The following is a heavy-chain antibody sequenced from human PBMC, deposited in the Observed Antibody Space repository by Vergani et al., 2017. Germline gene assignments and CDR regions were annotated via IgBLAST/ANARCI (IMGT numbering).Heavy chain of an antibody. CDR3: AKALELYYYYYGMDV. J-gene: IGHJ6*02. CDR2: ISHDGSNK. CDR1: GFTFSSYG. Sequence: QVQLVESGGGVVQPGRSLRLSCAASGFTFSSYGMHWVREAPGKGLEWVAVISHDGSNKYFADSVKGRFTISRDNSTTTLYLQMNSLRAEDTAVYYCAKALELYYYYYGMDVWGQGTTVTVSS. D-gene: IGHD1-7*01. V-gene: IGHV3-30*18.